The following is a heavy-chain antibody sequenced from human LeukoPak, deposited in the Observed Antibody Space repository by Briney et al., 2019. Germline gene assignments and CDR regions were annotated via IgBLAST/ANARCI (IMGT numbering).Heavy chain of an antibody. CDR1: GFTFSNEA. CDR3: AKQARSGWYYFDY. CDR2: ISPGGGTT. D-gene: IGHD6-19*01. V-gene: IGHV3-23*01. J-gene: IGHJ4*02. Sequence: QPGGSLRLSCAVSGFTFSNEAMGWVRQLRGGGLEWVSTISPGGGTTYYAESMKGRFTISRDNSKNTLYLQMSSLRTEDTAVYYCAKQARSGWYYFDYWGQGTLVTVSS.